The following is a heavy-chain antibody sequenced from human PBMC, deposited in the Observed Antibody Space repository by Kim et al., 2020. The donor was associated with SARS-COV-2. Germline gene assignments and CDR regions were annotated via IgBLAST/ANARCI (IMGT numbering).Heavy chain of an antibody. CDR3: ARAPLWNSGSRGYADF. CDR1: GFTFSSYN. Sequence: GGSLRLSCAASGFTFSSYNMNWVRQAPGKGLEWVSCISGSSSHIYYADSVKGRLTISSDNAKNSLYLQINSLRVEDTAVYYCARAPLWNSGSRGYADFWGQGTLVTVSS. D-gene: IGHD3-22*01. V-gene: IGHV3-21*01. CDR2: ISGSSSHI. J-gene: IGHJ4*02.